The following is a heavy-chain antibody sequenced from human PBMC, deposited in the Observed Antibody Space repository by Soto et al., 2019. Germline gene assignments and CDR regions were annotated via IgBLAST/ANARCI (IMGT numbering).Heavy chain of an antibody. CDR2: IYTSGST. V-gene: IGHV4-4*07. CDR3: AREKEYSSSPRGRFDP. CDR1: GGSISSYY. J-gene: IGHJ5*02. D-gene: IGHD6-13*01. Sequence: LSLTCTVSGGSISSYYWSWIRQPAGKGLEWIGRIYTSGSTNYNPSLKSRVTMSVDTSKNQFSLKLSSVTAADTAVYYCAREKEYSSSPRGRFDPWGQGTLVTVSS.